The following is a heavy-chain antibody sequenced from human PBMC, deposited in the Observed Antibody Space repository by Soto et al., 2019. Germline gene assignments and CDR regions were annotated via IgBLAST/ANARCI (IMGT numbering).Heavy chain of an antibody. CDR3: AKSVGVVPAAPADV. Sequence: PGGSLRLSCAASGFTFSSYAMSWVRQAPGKGLEWVSAISGSGGSTYYADSVKGRFTISRDNSKNTLYLQMNSLRAEDTAVYYCAKSVGVVPAAPADVWGQGTTVTVSS. V-gene: IGHV3-23*01. D-gene: IGHD2-2*01. CDR1: GFTFSSYA. J-gene: IGHJ6*02. CDR2: ISGSGGST.